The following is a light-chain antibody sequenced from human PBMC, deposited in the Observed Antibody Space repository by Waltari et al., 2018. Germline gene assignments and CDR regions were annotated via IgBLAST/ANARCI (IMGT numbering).Light chain of an antibody. J-gene: IGKJ5*01. Sequence: DIQMTQSPSSLPASVGDTVTITCRASQDISSSLAWFQQKPGKAPKSLIYGASRLQSGVPSKFSGSESGTDFTLTISSLQPEDFATYYCQQSKSFPLTFGQGTRLEIK. CDR1: QDISSS. CDR2: GAS. CDR3: QQSKSFPLT. V-gene: IGKV1-16*02.